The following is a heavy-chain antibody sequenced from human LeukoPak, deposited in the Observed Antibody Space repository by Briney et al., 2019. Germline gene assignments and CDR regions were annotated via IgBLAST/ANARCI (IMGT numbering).Heavy chain of an antibody. V-gene: IGHV3-23*01. J-gene: IGHJ4*02. D-gene: IGHD6-19*01. CDR3: AKGRTEGGTLALDY. CDR2: ISSTGGTT. Sequence: PGGTLRLSCAASGITFSSYGMSWVRQAPGKGLEWVSSISSTGGTTYYADSVRGRLSISRDNSKNTLYLQVNSLRAEDTAVYYCAKGRTEGGTLALDYWGQGTLVTVSS. CDR1: GITFSSYG.